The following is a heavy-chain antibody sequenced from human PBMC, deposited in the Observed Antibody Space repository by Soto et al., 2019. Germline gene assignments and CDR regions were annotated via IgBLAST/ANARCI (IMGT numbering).Heavy chain of an antibody. V-gene: IGHV3-30-3*01. CDR2: ISYDGSNK. CDR3: ARDMRGGGSDYYYYGMDV. CDR1: GFTFSSYA. D-gene: IGHD1-26*01. Sequence: TGGSLRLSCAASGFTFSSYAMHWVRQAPGKGLEWVAVISYDGSNKYYADSVKGRFTISRDNSKNTLYLQMNSLRAEDTAVYYCARDMRGGGSDYYYYGMDVWGQGTTVTVSS. J-gene: IGHJ6*02.